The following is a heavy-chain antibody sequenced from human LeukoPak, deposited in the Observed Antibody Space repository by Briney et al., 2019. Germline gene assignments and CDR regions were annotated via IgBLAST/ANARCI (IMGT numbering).Heavy chain of an antibody. CDR3: GRGGIGGATPDY. CDR2: VNNDGTGT. D-gene: IGHD1-26*01. Sequence: GGSLRPSCAASGFIFSRYWMHWVRHAPGKGLVWVAQVNNDGTGTNYADSVKGRFTMSRDNAKNPLYLQMNSLRAEDTAVYYCGRGGIGGATPDYWGQGALVTVSS. CDR1: GFIFSRYW. J-gene: IGHJ4*02. V-gene: IGHV3-74*01.